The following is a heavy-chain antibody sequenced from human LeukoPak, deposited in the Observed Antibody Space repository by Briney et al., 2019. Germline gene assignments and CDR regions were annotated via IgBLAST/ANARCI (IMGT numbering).Heavy chain of an antibody. CDR3: ARVGWELPGYYYYYGMDV. D-gene: IGHD1-26*01. Sequence: SETLSLTCAVYGGSFSGYYWSWIRQPPGKGLEWIGEINHSGSTNYNPSLKSRVTISVDTSKNQFSLKLSSVTAADTAVYYCARVGWELPGYYYYYGMDVWGQGTTVTVSS. CDR1: GGSFSGYY. CDR2: INHSGST. V-gene: IGHV4-34*01. J-gene: IGHJ6*02.